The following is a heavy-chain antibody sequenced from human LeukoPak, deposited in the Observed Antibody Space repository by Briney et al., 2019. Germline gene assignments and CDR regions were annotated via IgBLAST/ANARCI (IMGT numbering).Heavy chain of an antibody. V-gene: IGHV3-53*01. Sequence: GGSLRLSCAASGFTVSSNYMSWVRRAPGKGLEWVSVIYSGGSTYYADSVKGRFTISRDNSKNTLYLQMNSLRAEDTAVYYCARVAQANWEYYFDYWGQGTLVTVSS. CDR3: ARVAQANWEYYFDY. CDR1: GFTVSSNY. CDR2: IYSGGST. J-gene: IGHJ4*02. D-gene: IGHD7-27*01.